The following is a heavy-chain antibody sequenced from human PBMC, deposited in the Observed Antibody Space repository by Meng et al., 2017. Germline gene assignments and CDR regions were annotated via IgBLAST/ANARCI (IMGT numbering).Heavy chain of an antibody. CDR1: GFTFSDYY. Sequence: GESLKISCAASGFTFSDYYMSWIRQAPGKGLEWVSGINWNGGSTGYADSVKGRFTISRDNAKNSLYLQMNSLRAEDTALYYCAKGIDYYGPYYFDYWGQGTLVTVSS. J-gene: IGHJ4*02. CDR2: INWNGGST. D-gene: IGHD3-10*01. V-gene: IGHV3-20*04. CDR3: AKGIDYYGPYYFDY.